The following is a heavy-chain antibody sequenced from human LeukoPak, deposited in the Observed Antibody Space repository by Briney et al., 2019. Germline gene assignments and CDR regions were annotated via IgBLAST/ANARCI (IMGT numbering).Heavy chain of an antibody. J-gene: IGHJ4*02. Sequence: ASVKVSCKTSGYIFVDYYIHWVRQAPGHGLEWMGRINRNSGATDYAQKFQGRVTVTSDTSISTAYMELSRLTSDDTAVFYCARALGSQRDSWGQGTLVTVSS. CDR1: GYIFVDYY. V-gene: IGHV1-2*06. CDR2: INRNSGAT. CDR3: ARALGSQRDS. D-gene: IGHD7-27*01.